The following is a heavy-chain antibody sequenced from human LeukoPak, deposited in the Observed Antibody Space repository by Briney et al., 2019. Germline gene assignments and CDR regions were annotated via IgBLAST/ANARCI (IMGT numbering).Heavy chain of an antibody. D-gene: IGHD1-26*01. CDR2: INPNSGGT. J-gene: IGHJ4*02. Sequence: ASVKVSCKASGYTFTNYDINWVRQAPGQGLEWMGWINPNSGGTNYAQKFQGRVTMTRDTSISTAYMEVSRLRSDDTAVYYCARLPGRGYFDYWGQGTLVTVSS. CDR1: GYTFTNYD. V-gene: IGHV1-2*02. CDR3: ARLPGRGYFDY.